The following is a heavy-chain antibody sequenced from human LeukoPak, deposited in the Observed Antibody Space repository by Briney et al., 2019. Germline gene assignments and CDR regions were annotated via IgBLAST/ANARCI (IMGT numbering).Heavy chain of an antibody. CDR2: LYYSGST. CDR3: ARFPLGYCSSTSCYANYYYYYGMDV. V-gene: IGHV4-59*01. J-gene: IGHJ6*02. D-gene: IGHD2-2*01. CDR1: GGSISSFY. Sequence: SETLSLTCTVSGGSISSFYWSWIRQPPGKGLEWIGYLYYSGSTNYNPSLKSRVTISVDTSKNQFSLKLSSVTAADTAVYYCARFPLGYCSSTSCYANYYYYYGMDVWGQGTTVTVSS.